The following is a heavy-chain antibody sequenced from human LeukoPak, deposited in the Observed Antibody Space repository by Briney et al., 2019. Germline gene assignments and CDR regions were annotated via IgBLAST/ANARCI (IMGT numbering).Heavy chain of an antibody. D-gene: IGHD3-3*01. CDR2: FYYSGST. V-gene: IGHV4-59*01. Sequence: PSETLSLTCTVSGGSISSYYWSWIRQPPGKGLEWIGYFYYSGSTNYNPSLKSRVTISVATSQNQFSLKLSSVTAADTAVYYCASSLYYDFWSGSLDYWGQGTLVTVSS. CDR3: ASSLYYDFWSGSLDY. J-gene: IGHJ4*02. CDR1: GGSISSYY.